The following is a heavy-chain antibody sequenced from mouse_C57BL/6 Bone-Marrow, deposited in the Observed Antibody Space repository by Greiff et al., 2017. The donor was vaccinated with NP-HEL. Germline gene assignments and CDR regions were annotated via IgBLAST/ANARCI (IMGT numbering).Heavy chain of an antibody. J-gene: IGHJ3*01. CDR3: ARRGIYDGYYPFAY. V-gene: IGHV1-81*01. D-gene: IGHD2-3*01. Sequence: QVQLQQSGAELARPGASVKLSCKASGYTFTSYGISWVKQRTGQGLEWIGEIYPRSGNTYYNEKFKGKATLTADKSSSTAYMELRSLTSEDSAVYFCARRGIYDGYYPFAYWGQGTLVTVSA. CDR2: IYPRSGNT. CDR1: GYTFTSYG.